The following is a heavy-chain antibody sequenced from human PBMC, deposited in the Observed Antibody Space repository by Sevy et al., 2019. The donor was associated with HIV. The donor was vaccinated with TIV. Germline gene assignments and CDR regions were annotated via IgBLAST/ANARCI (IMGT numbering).Heavy chain of an antibody. CDR1: GYSISSGYY. V-gene: IGHV4-38-2*02. CDR2: IYHSGST. J-gene: IGHJ4*02. CDR3: AREAPREPLDY. Sequence: SETLSLTCTVSGYSISSGYYWGWIRQPPGKGLEWIGSIYHSGSTYYNPSLKSLVTISVDTSKNQFSLKLSSVTAADTAVYYCAREAPREPLDYWGQGTLVTVSS.